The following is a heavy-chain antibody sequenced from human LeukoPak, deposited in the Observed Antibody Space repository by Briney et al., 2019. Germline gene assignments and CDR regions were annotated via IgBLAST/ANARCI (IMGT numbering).Heavy chain of an antibody. V-gene: IGHV4-59*01. Sequence: SETLSLTCTVSGGSISSYYWSWIRQPPGKGLEWIWYIYYSGSTNYNPSLKSRVTISVDTSKNQFSLKLSSVTAADTAVYYCARGNYYYVWGSYRYNNWFDPWRQGTLVTVSS. J-gene: IGHJ5*02. CDR2: IYYSGST. D-gene: IGHD3-16*02. CDR3: ARGNYYYVWGSYRYNNWFDP. CDR1: GGSISSYY.